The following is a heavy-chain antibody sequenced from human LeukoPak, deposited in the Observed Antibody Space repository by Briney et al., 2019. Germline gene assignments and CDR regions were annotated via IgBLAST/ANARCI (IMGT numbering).Heavy chain of an antibody. D-gene: IGHD3-22*01. Sequence: PGGSLRLSCGASGFTFSSYWMSWVRQAPGKGLEWVGRIKRKNDGGTTDYAAPVKGRFTISRDDSKNTLYLHMNSLKIEDTAVYYCTTEGRAIAVTGTWILDYYDTSAYHDYWGQGSLVTVSS. CDR2: IKRKNDGGTT. V-gene: IGHV3-15*01. J-gene: IGHJ4*02. CDR3: TTEGRAIAVTGTWILDYYDTSAYHDY. CDR1: GFTFSSYW.